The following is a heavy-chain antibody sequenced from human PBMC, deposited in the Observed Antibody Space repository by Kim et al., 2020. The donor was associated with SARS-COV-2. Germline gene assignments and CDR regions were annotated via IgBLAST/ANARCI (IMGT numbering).Heavy chain of an antibody. CDR1: GGSISSYY. CDR3: ARERGGFVDTAIRYYYYGMDV. J-gene: IGHJ6*02. V-gene: IGHV4-59*01. CDR2: IYYSGST. Sequence: SETLSLTCTVSGGSISSYYWSWIRQPPGKGLEWIGYIYYSGSTNYNPSLKSRVTISVDTSKNQFSLKLSSVTAADTAVYYCARERGGFVDTAIRYYYYGMDVWGQGTTVTVSS. D-gene: IGHD5-18*01.